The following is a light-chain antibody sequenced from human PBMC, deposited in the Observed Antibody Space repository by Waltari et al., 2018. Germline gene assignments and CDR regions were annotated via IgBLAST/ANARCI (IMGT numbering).Light chain of an antibody. J-gene: IGLJ2*01. V-gene: IGLV1-47*01. CDR2: RNF. Sequence: QSVLTQPPSASGAPGQRVTISCSGSSSNIGSNSVYWYQQFPGTAPRLLISRNFQGSSGVPERFSGAKSGTSASLAISGPRSEDEADYYCAVWDDNLYGVVFGGGTKLTVL. CDR3: AVWDDNLYGVV. CDR1: SSNIGSNS.